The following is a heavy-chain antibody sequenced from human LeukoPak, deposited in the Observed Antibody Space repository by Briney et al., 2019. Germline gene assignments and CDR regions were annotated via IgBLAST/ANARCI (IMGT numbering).Heavy chain of an antibody. CDR2: ISSSSSYI. J-gene: IGHJ4*02. CDR1: GFTFSNYN. Sequence: GGSLRLSCAAPGFTFSNYNMNWVRQAPGRGLEWVSSISSSSSYIYYADSVKGRFTISRDNSKNSLYLQVNSLRAEDTAVYYCAKSPRGSGSFDYWGQGTLVTVSS. D-gene: IGHD1-26*01. V-gene: IGHV3-21*01. CDR3: AKSPRGSGSFDY.